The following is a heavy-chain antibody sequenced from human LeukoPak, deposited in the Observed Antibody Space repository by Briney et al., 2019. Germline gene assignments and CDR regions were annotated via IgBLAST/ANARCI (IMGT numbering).Heavy chain of an antibody. CDR1: GYTFTSYG. J-gene: IGHJ4*02. CDR2: ISAYNGNT. V-gene: IGHV1-18*01. CDR3: ARGFIDYYDSSGYYFPFDY. Sequence: ASVKVSCKASGYTFTSYGISWVRQAPGQGLEWMGWISAYNGNTNYAQKLQGRATMTTDTSTSTAYMELRSLRSDDTAVYYCARGFIDYYDSSGYYFPFDYWGQGTLATVSS. D-gene: IGHD3-22*01.